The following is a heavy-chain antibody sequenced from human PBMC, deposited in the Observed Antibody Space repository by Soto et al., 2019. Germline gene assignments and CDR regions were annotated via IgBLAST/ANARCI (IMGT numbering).Heavy chain of an antibody. CDR1: GFTFSSYS. CDR2: ISSSSSYI. CDR3: AKDRQWLVSPLRWFDP. D-gene: IGHD6-19*01. J-gene: IGHJ5*02. V-gene: IGHV3-21*01. Sequence: GGSLRLSCAASGFTFSSYSMNWVRQAPGKGLEWVSSISSSSSYIYYADSVKGRFTISRDNAKNSLYLQMNSLRAEDTAVYYCAKDRQWLVSPLRWFDPWGQGTLVTVSS.